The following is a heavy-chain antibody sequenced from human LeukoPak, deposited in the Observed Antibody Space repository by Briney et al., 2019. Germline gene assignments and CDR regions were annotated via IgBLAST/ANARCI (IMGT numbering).Heavy chain of an antibody. D-gene: IGHD3-10*01. J-gene: IGHJ4*02. CDR2: IYPSDSDA. CDR3: ARPGRGALFEY. V-gene: IGHV5-51*01. CDR1: GYSFTDYW. Sequence: GESLKISCKVSGYSFTDYWIGWVRQMPGKGLEWVGIIYPSDSDAKYSPSFQGHVSISADKSITTAYLQWSSLKASDTATYYCARPGRGALFEYWGQGTLVTVSS.